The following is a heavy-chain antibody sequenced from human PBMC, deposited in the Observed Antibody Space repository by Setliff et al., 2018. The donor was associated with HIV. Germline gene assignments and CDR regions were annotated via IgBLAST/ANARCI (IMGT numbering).Heavy chain of an antibody. CDR2: IYYSGST. V-gene: IGHV4-39*07. D-gene: IGHD1-26*01. Sequence: SETLSLTCTVSGGSISSSSYYWGWIRQPPGKGLEWIGSIYYSGSTYYNPSLKSRVTISVDTSKNQFSLKLSSVTAADTAVYYCARVEGATPDAFDIWGQGAMVTVSS. CDR3: ARVEGATPDAFDI. J-gene: IGHJ3*02. CDR1: GGSISSSSYY.